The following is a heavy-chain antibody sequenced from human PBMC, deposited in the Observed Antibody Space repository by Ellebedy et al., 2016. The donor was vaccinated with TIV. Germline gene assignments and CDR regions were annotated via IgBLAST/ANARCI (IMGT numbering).Heavy chain of an antibody. V-gene: IGHV3-21*01. Sequence: GESLKISXAASGFTFSSYAMNWVRQAPGKGLEWVSSISSSSSYIYYADSVKGRFTISRDNAKNSLYLQMNSLRAEDTAVYYCARDRSPFDAFDIWGQGTMVTVSS. D-gene: IGHD2/OR15-2a*01. J-gene: IGHJ3*02. CDR2: ISSSSSYI. CDR1: GFTFSSYA. CDR3: ARDRSPFDAFDI.